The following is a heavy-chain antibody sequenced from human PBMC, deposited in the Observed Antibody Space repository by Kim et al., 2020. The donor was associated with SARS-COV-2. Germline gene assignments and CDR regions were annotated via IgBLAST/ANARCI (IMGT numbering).Heavy chain of an antibody. CDR1: GGSFSGYY. J-gene: IGHJ6*02. CDR2: INHSGST. Sequence: SETLSLTCAVYGGSFSGYYWSWIRQPPGKGLEWIGEINHSGSTNYNPSLKSRVTISVDTSKNQFSLKLSSVTAADTAVYYCAIDYGGNSGRHYYYYGMYVWGQGTTVTVSS. V-gene: IGHV4-34*01. CDR3: AIDYGGNSGRHYYYYGMYV. D-gene: IGHD4-17*01.